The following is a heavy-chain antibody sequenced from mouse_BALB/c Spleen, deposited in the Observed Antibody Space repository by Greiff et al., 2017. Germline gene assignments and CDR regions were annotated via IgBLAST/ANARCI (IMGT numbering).Heavy chain of an antibody. V-gene: IGHV3-2*02. D-gene: IGHD2-10*01. CDR1: GYSITSDYA. J-gene: IGHJ2*01. Sequence: VQLQQSGPGLVKPSQSLSLTCTVTGYSITSDYAWNWIRQFPGNKLEWMGYIRYSGSTSYNPSLKSRISITRDTSKNQFFLQLNSVTTEDTATYYFARGRAYYGNYGGFLDYWGQGTTLTVSS. CDR3: ARGRAYYGNYGGFLDY. CDR2: IRYSGST.